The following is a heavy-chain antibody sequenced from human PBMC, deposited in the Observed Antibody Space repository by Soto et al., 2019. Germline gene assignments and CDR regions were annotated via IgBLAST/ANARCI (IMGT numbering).Heavy chain of an antibody. D-gene: IGHD3-22*01. CDR3: ARRDSSGYYYEGHFDY. Sequence: PGESLKISCKGSGYSFTSYWIGWVRQMPGKGLEWMGIIYPGDSDTRYSPSFQGRVTISADKSISTAYLQWSSLKASDTAMYYCARRDSSGYYYEGHFDYWGQGTLVSVS. CDR1: GYSFTSYW. J-gene: IGHJ4*02. CDR2: IYPGDSDT. V-gene: IGHV5-51*01.